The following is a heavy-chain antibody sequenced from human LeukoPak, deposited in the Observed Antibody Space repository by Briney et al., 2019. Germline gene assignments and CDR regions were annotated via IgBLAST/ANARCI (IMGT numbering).Heavy chain of an antibody. CDR3: ARGVLGGSPPRRGVWFDP. CDR1: GGSFSGYY. CDR2: INHSGST. J-gene: IGHJ5*02. D-gene: IGHD6-13*01. V-gene: IGHV4-34*01. Sequence: SETLSLTCAVYGGSFSGYYWSWIRQPPGKGLEWIGEINHSGSTNYNPSLKSRVTISVDTSRNQFSLKLSSVTAADTAVYYCARGVLGGSPPRRGVWFDPWGQGTLVTVSS.